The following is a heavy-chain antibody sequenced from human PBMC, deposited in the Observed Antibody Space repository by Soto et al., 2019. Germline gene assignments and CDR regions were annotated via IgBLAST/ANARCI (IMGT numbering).Heavy chain of an antibody. CDR2: TRSKVNNYAT. CDR1: GFTFSDAA. CDR3: TRHLVDY. D-gene: IGHD2-15*01. Sequence: EVQLVESGGGLVQPGGSLKLSCAASGFTFSDAAIHWVRQASGKGLEWVGRTRSKVNNYATAYAASVKGRFTISRDDSKNTAFLPMNSLKTEDTAVYYCTRHLVDYWGQVTLVAVAS. V-gene: IGHV3-73*02. J-gene: IGHJ4*02.